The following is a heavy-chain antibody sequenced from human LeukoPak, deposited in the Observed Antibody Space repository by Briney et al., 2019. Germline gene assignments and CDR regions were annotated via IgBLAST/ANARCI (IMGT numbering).Heavy chain of an antibody. D-gene: IGHD2-15*01. CDR3: ARDLLLAGLYYHYGMDV. J-gene: IGHJ6*02. Sequence: GRSLGLSCAASGFTFSSYAMHWVRQAPGEGLEWVAVISYDGSNKYYADSVKGRFTISRDNSKNTLYLQMNSLRAEDTAVYYCARDLLLAGLYYHYGMDVWGQGTTVTVSS. CDR1: GFTFSSYA. V-gene: IGHV3-30*04. CDR2: ISYDGSNK.